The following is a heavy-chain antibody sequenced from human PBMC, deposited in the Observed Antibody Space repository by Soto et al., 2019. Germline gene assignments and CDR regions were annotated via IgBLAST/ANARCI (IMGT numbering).Heavy chain of an antibody. CDR2: IYWDNDK. D-gene: IGHD3-3*01. CDR3: SHFTTLYGLDV. Sequence: QITLKESGPTLVKPTQSLTLTCTFSGFSLSTSGVGVGWIRQPPGKAPEWLALIYWDNDKRHSPSLKSRLTITYDTSKNQVVLTVTNMDPVDTATYYCSHFTTLYGLDVWGQGTTVTVSS. V-gene: IGHV2-5*02. CDR1: GFSLSTSGVG. J-gene: IGHJ6*02.